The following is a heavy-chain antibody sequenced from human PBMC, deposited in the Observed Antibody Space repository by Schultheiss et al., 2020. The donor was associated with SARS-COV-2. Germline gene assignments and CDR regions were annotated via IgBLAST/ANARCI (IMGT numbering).Heavy chain of an antibody. J-gene: IGHJ3*02. CDR1: GFSLSAGGVG. CDR3: AHRRFSGDIDAIDI. Sequence: SGPTLVKPTQTLTLTCIFSGFSLSAGGVGVGWIRQPPGKALEWLAVIDWDDDKYYSTSLKSRLTITKDTSKNQVVLTMTNMDPVDTATYYCAHRRFSGDIDAIDIWGQGTMVTVSS. CDR2: IDWDDDK. V-gene: IGHV2-5*02. D-gene: IGHD4-17*01.